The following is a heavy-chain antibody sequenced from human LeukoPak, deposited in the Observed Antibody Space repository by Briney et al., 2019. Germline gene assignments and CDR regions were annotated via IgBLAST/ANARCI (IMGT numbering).Heavy chain of an antibody. D-gene: IGHD3-10*01. J-gene: IGHJ4*02. CDR1: GDSVSSNDAA. Sequence: SQTLSLTCAISGDSVSSNDAAWNWIRQSPSRGLEWLGRTYYRSKWYHDYAVSVKSRMTINPDTSKNQFSLQLNSVTPEDTAVYYCARGLTIVRGVIGILDYWGQGTLVTVSS. CDR2: TYYRSKWYH. V-gene: IGHV6-1*01. CDR3: ARGLTIVRGVIGILDY.